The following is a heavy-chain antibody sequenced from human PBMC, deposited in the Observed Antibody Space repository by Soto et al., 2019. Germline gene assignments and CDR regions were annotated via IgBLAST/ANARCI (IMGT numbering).Heavy chain of an antibody. CDR1: GGSIISYY. V-gene: IGHV4-59*01. CDR2: IYYSGST. Sequence: PSETLSLTCTVSGGSIISYYWSWIRQSPGKGLEWIGYIYYSGSTNYNPSLKSRVTISVDTSKNQFSLKLSSVTAADTAVYYCARALILTGYYIHDAFDIWGQGTMVTVSS. J-gene: IGHJ3*02. D-gene: IGHD3-9*01. CDR3: ARALILTGYYIHDAFDI.